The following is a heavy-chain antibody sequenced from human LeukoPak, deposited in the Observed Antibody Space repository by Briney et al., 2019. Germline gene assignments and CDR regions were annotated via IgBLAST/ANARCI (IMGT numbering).Heavy chain of an antibody. CDR2: ISGSGDST. J-gene: IGHJ4*02. CDR3: ARRSGIAVAGAFDY. D-gene: IGHD6-19*01. CDR1: GFTFSNYA. Sequence: QPGGSLRLSCAASGFTFSNYAMRWVRRAPGKGLEWVSGISGSGDSTYYADSVKGRFTISRDNSKNTLYLQMNSLRAEDTAVYYCARRSGIAVAGAFDYWGQGTLVTVSS. V-gene: IGHV3-23*01.